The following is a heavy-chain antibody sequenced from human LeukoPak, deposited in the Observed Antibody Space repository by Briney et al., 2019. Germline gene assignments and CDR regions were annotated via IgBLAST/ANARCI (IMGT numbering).Heavy chain of an antibody. J-gene: IGHJ4*02. CDR1: GGSFSGYY. D-gene: IGHD1-1*01. V-gene: IGHV4-34*01. CDR2: INHSGST. CDR3: ARRSTTGTEDVVYFDH. Sequence: RPSETLSLTCAVYGGSFSGYYWSWIRQPPGKGLEWIGEINHSGSTNYNPSLKSRVTISVDTSKNQFSLKLSSVTAADTAVYYCARRSTTGTEDVVYFDHWGQGTLVTVSS.